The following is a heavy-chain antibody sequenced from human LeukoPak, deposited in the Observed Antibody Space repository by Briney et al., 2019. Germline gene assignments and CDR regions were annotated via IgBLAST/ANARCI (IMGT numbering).Heavy chain of an antibody. CDR3: AREAMTTVTRGYFDY. CDR1: GFTVSSNY. J-gene: IGHJ4*02. D-gene: IGHD4-17*01. V-gene: IGHV3-53*01. CDR2: IYSGGST. Sequence: GGSLRLSCAASGFTVSSNYMSWVRQAPGKGLEWVSVIYSGGSTYYADSVKGRFTISRDNSKNTLYLQMNSLRAEDTAVYYCAREAMTTVTRGYFDYWGQGTLVTVSS.